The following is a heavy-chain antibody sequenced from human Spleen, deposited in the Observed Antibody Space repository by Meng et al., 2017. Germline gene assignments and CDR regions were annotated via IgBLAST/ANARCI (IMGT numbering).Heavy chain of an antibody. D-gene: IGHD4-17*01. CDR2: ISNSGGTI. CDR3: ARDYFNGWVMTTVTTGDY. CDR1: GFTFSDYY. J-gene: IGHJ4*02. Sequence: GESLKISCAASGFTFSDYYMSWVRQAPGKGLEWLAHISNSGGTIYYAESVKGRFTISRDNAKNSLYLQMNSLRAEDTAVYYCARDYFNGWVMTTVTTGDYWGQGTLVTVSS. V-gene: IGHV3-11*04.